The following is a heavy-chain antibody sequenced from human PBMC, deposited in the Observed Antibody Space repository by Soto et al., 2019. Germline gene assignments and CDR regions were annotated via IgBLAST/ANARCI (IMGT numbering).Heavy chain of an antibody. J-gene: IGHJ4*02. CDR3: AKGVTTVTTFAG. CDR1: GFTFSSYG. CDR2: ISYDGSNK. Sequence: GGSLRLSCAASGFTFSSYGMHWVRQAPGKGLEWVAVISYDGSNKYYADSVKGRFTISRDNSKNTLYLQMNSLRAEDTAVYYCAKGVTTVTTFAGGGQGTLVTVSS. D-gene: IGHD4-17*01. V-gene: IGHV3-30*18.